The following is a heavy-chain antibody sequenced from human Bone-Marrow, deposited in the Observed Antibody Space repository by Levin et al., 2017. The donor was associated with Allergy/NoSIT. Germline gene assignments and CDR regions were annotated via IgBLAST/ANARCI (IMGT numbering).Heavy chain of an antibody. CDR1: GFTFSSYS. CDR2: ISSSSSYI. Sequence: GGSLRLSCAASGFTFSSYSMNWVRQAPGKGLEWVSSISSSSSYIYYADSVKGRFTISRDNAKNSLYLQMNSLRAEDTAVYYCARNGYSYGSVWYYFDYWGQGTLVTVSS. CDR3: ARNGYSYGSVWYYFDY. V-gene: IGHV3-21*01. J-gene: IGHJ4*02. D-gene: IGHD5-18*01.